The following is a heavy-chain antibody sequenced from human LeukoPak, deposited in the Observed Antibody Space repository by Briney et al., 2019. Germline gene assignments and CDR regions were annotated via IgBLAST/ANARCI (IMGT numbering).Heavy chain of an antibody. D-gene: IGHD2-15*01. V-gene: IGHV4-59*01. CDR2: IYYSGST. CDR3: ARGVVAAPQTFDY. J-gene: IGHJ4*02. CDR1: GGSISSYY. Sequence: PSETLSLTCIVSGGSISSYYWSWIRQPPGKGLEWIGYIYYSGSTNYNPSLKSRVTISVATSKNQFSLKLSSVTAADTAVYYCARGVVAAPQTFDYWGQGTLVAVSS.